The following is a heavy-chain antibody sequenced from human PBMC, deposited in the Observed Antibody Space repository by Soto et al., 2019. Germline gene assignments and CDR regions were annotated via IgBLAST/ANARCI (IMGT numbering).Heavy chain of an antibody. D-gene: IGHD3-10*01. Sequence: QVQLVESGGGVVQPGRSLRLSCGASKFAFRTYSMHWVRQAPGKGLEWVAVITYDGKQEHYAESVKGRFTISRDNSAKTLYLQMSSLSPEDTAVYYCAREDREGSYYFLDVWGKGTTVTVSS. CDR1: KFAFRTYS. J-gene: IGHJ6*03. CDR2: ITYDGKQE. V-gene: IGHV3-30*03. CDR3: AREDREGSYYFLDV.